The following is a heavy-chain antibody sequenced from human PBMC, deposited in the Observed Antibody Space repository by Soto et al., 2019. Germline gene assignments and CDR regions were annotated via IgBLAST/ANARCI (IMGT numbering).Heavy chain of an antibody. J-gene: IGHJ1*01. CDR1: GGTFSSYT. CDR3: ARTEWEPYAEYFQH. V-gene: IGHV1-69*02. D-gene: IGHD1-26*01. Sequence: QVQLVQSGAEVKKPGSSVKVSCKASGGTFSSYTISWVRQAPGQGLEWMGRIIPILGIANYAQKLQGRVTITADKSTSTAYMELSSLRSEDTAVYYCARTEWEPYAEYFQHWGQGTLVTVSS. CDR2: IIPILGIA.